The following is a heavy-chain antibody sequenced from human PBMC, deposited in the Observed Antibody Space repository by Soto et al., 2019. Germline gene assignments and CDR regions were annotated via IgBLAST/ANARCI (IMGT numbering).Heavy chain of an antibody. Sequence: EVQLLESGGGLVRPGGSLRLSCAASGFTFSSHDLSWVRQAPGKGLEWVSAITNDGGRTYYADPVKGPFTISRDNPKNTLYLQMNTLRAEDASIYYGAKPPLGCATARACPAYWGLGTLVTVSS. V-gene: IGHV3-23*01. D-gene: IGHD2-15*01. CDR1: GFTFSSHD. CDR2: ITNDGGRT. CDR3: AKPPLGCATARACPAY. J-gene: IGHJ4*02.